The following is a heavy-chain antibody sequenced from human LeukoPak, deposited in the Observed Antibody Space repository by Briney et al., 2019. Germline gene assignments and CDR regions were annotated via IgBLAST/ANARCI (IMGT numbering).Heavy chain of an antibody. V-gene: IGHV1-18*01. CDR2: ISAYNGNT. Sequence: ALLKVSCKASGYTFTSYGISWVRQAPGQGLEWMGWISAYNGNTNYAQKLQGRVTMTTDTSTSTAYMELRSLRSDDTAVYYCSSGATTALFDYWGQGTLVTVSS. CDR3: SSGATTALFDY. J-gene: IGHJ4*02. D-gene: IGHD1-26*01. CDR1: GYTFTSYG.